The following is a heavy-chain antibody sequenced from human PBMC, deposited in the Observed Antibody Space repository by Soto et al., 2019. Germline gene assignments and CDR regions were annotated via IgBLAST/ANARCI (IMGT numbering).Heavy chain of an antibody. CDR1: GYSFTSYW. Sequence: GESLKISCKGSGYSFTSYWISWVRQMPGKGLEWMGRIDPSDSYTNYSPSFQGHVTISADKSISTAYLQWSSLKASDTAMNYCAIVVPAAGSYWGQGTLVTVSS. CDR2: IDPSDSYT. D-gene: IGHD2-2*01. V-gene: IGHV5-10-1*01. J-gene: IGHJ4*02. CDR3: AIVVPAAGSY.